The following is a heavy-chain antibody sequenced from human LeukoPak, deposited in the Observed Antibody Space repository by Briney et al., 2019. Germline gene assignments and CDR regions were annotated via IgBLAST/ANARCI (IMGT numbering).Heavy chain of an antibody. CDR1: GFTFSDAW. CDR2: LKSKSGGGTT. CDR3: TRGSSWSGFGFDY. J-gene: IGHJ4*02. V-gene: IGHV3-15*01. D-gene: IGHD3-3*01. Sequence: GGSLRLSCAASGFTFSDAWMSWVRQGPGKGLEWVGRLKSKSGGGTTDYAAPVKDRFTISRDDSKNTLYLQMNSLKTEDTAVYYCTRGSSWSGFGFDYWGQGTLVTVSP.